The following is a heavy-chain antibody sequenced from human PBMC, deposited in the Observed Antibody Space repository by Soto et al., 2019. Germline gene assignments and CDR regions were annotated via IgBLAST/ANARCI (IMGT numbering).Heavy chain of an antibody. V-gene: IGHV4-34*01. CDR2: INHSGST. CDR3: ARGIPKSFIVVVPAAQKRNWFDP. CDR1: GGSFSGYY. J-gene: IGHJ5*02. D-gene: IGHD2-2*01. Sequence: QVQLQQWGAGLLKPSETLSLTCAVYGGSFSGYYWSWIRQPPGKGLEWIGEINHSGSTNYNPSLKSRVTISVDTSKNQFSLKLSSVTAADTAVYYCARGIPKSFIVVVPAAQKRNWFDPWGQGTLVTVSS.